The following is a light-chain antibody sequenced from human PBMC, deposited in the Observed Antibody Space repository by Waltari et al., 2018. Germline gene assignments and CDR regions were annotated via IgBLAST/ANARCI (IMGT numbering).Light chain of an antibody. CDR3: SSQAGDRPYF. V-gene: IGLV2-8*01. CDR2: EVT. Sequence: QSALTQPPSASGSPGQSVTISCTGTSSDIGAYNYVSWYQQFPGKAPKLIISEVTKRPSWVPYRFSGSKDGSQASLTVSGVLPEDEADYYLSSQAGDRPYFFGTGTKVNVL. CDR1: SSDIGAYNY. J-gene: IGLJ1*01.